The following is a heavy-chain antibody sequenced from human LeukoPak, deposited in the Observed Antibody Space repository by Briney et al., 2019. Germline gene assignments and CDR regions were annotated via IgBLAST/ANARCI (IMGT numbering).Heavy chain of an antibody. CDR1: GGSINTYY. J-gene: IGHJ4*02. V-gene: IGHV4-59*01. Sequence: SSETLSLTCTVSGGSINTYYWSWIRQPPGKGLEWIGYIYHSESTNYNPSLKSRVTISGDTSKNQFSLKLSSVTAADTAVYYCARILGGNHGPSFDYWGQGTLVTVSS. CDR3: ARILGGNHGPSFDY. CDR2: IYHSEST. D-gene: IGHD3-10*01.